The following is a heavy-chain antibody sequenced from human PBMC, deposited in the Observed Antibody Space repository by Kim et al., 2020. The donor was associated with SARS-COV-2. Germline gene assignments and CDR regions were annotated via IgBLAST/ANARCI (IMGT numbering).Heavy chain of an antibody. J-gene: IGHJ6*02. CDR3: ARDLSGAYYYYYGMDL. Sequence: SETLSLTCTVSGGSISSSSYYWGWIRQPPGKGLEWIGSIYYSGSTYYNPSLKSRVTISVDTSKNQFSLKLSSVTAADTAVYYCARDLSGAYYYYYGMDLWGQGTTVTVSS. CDR2: IYYSGST. CDR1: GGSISSSSYY. D-gene: IGHD3-9*01. V-gene: IGHV4-39*07.